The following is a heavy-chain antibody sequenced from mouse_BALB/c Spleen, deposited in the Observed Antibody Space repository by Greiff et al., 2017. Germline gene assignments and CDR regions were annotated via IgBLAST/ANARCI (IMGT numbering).Heavy chain of an antibody. CDR2: INPDSSTI. CDR1: GFDFSRYW. V-gene: IGHV4-1*02. J-gene: IGHJ3*01. CDR3: AREQVLKNYGSSWFAY. D-gene: IGHD2-2*01. Sequence: EVKLMESGGGLVQPGGSLKLSCAASGFDFSRYWMSWVRQAPGKGLEWIGEINPDSSTINYTPSLKDKFIISRDNAKNTLYLQMSKVRSEDTALYYCAREQVLKNYGSSWFAYWGQGTLVTVSA.